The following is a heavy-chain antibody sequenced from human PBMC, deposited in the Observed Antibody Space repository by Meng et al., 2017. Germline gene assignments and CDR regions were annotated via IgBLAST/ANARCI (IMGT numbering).Heavy chain of an antibody. CDR3: ARVSQQWLPILYYFDY. Sequence: ETLSLTCAASGFTFSSYWMSWVRQAPGKGLEWVANIKQDGSEKYYVDSVKGRFTISRDNAKNSLYLQMNSLRAEDTAVYYCARVSQQWLPILYYFDYWGQGTLVTVSS. CDR2: IKQDGSEK. J-gene: IGHJ4*02. V-gene: IGHV3-7*01. CDR1: GFTFSSYW. D-gene: IGHD6-19*01.